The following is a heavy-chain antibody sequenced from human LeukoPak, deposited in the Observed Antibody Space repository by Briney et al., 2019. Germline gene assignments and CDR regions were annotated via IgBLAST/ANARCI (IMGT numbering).Heavy chain of an antibody. CDR1: GGSIRSYY. CDR2: IYYSGST. D-gene: IGHD6-13*01. CDR3: ARVYYSNSYDYWYFDL. Sequence: KASETLSLTCTVSGGSIRSYYWSWIRQPPGKGLEWIAYIYYSGSTNYNPSLKSRVTISVDTSKNQFSLKLSSVTAADTAVYYYARVYYSNSYDYWYFDLWGRGTLVTVSS. V-gene: IGHV4-59*01. J-gene: IGHJ2*01.